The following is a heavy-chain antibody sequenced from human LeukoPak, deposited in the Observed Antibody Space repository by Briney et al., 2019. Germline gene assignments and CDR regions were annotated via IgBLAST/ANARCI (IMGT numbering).Heavy chain of an antibody. J-gene: IGHJ4*02. D-gene: IGHD1-26*01. V-gene: IGHV4-39*01. Sequence: SETLSLTCTVSGGSISSSSYYWGWIRQPPGKGLEWIGTIYYSGSTYYNPSLKSRVTISVDTSKNQFSLKLSSVTAADTAVYYCARQGSGNYLSPVNYWGQGALVTVSS. CDR3: ARQGSGNYLSPVNY. CDR2: IYYSGST. CDR1: GGSISSSSYY.